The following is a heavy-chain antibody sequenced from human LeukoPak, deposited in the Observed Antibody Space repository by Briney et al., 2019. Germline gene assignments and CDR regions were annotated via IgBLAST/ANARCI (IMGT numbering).Heavy chain of an antibody. CDR1: GGSFSGYY. CDR3: ARGLTVYDYIWGSYRSRSWFDP. J-gene: IGHJ5*02. Sequence: SETLSLTCAVYGGSFSGYYWSWIRQPPGKGLEWIGEINHSGSTNYNPSLKSRVTISVDTSKNQFSLTLSSVTAADTAVYYCARGLTVYDYIWGSYRSRSWFDPWGQGTLVTVSS. V-gene: IGHV4-34*01. CDR2: INHSGST. D-gene: IGHD3-16*02.